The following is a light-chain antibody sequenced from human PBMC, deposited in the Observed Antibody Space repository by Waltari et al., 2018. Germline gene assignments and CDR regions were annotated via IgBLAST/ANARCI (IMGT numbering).Light chain of an antibody. V-gene: IGLV7-43*01. Sequence: QTVVTPEPSLTVSQGGTVTLTCASDTGAVTSGHYPHWFQQTPRQAHKSLSYRTDNKHSWPPARFSGSLLGGKAALTLSGVQPEDEADYYCLLFFGGAQPFYVFGTGTKVTVL. CDR2: RTD. CDR3: LLFFGGAQPFYV. J-gene: IGLJ1*01. CDR1: TGAVTSGHY.